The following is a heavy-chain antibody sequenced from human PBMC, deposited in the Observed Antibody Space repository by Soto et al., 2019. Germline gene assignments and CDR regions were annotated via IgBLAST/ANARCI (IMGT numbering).Heavy chain of an antibody. J-gene: IGHJ4*02. CDR1: GGTFSSYA. Sequence: GASVKVSCKASGGTFSSYAISWVRQAPGQGLKWMGGIIPIFGTANYAQKFQGRVTITADESTSTAYMELSSLRSEDTAVYYCARDGSPEAGYFDYWGQGTLVTVSS. V-gene: IGHV1-69*13. D-gene: IGHD2-2*03. CDR2: IIPIFGTA. CDR3: ARDGSPEAGYFDY.